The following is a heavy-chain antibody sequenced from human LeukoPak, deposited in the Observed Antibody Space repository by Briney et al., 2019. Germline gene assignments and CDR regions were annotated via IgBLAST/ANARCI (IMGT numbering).Heavy chain of an antibody. J-gene: IGHJ4*02. Sequence: GGSLRLSCAASGFTFSSYGMHWVLQAPGKGLEWVSFVSISSGTIYYADSVKGRFRISRDNAKSSLDLEMNSLRAEDTAVYYCARAMSTFGGVRNYWGQGTLVTVSS. CDR1: GFTFSSYG. D-gene: IGHD3-16*01. CDR2: VSISSGTI. V-gene: IGHV3-48*04. CDR3: ARAMSTFGGVRNY.